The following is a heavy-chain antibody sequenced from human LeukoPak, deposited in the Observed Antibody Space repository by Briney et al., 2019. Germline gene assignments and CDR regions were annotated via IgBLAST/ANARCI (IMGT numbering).Heavy chain of an antibody. Sequence: PSETLSLTCTVSGGSISSSSYYWGWIRQPPGKGLEWIGSIYYSGSTYYNPSLKSRVTISVDTSKNQFSLKLSSVTAADTAVYYCARRICSGGSCYIDPWGQGTLVTVSS. J-gene: IGHJ5*02. CDR3: ARRICSGGSCYIDP. V-gene: IGHV4-39*01. CDR2: IYYSGST. CDR1: GGSISSSSYY. D-gene: IGHD2-15*01.